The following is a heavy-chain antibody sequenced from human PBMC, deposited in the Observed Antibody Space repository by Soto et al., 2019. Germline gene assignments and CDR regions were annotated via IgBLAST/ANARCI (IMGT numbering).Heavy chain of an antibody. J-gene: IGHJ6*02. Sequence: PSETLSLTCAVYGGSFSGYYWSWIRQPPGKGLEWIGEINHSGSTNYNPSLKSRVTISVDTSKNQFSLKLSSVTAADTAVYYCARMGYGYCSSTSCYVRAYYYYYYGMDVWGQGTTVTVSS. CDR2: INHSGST. CDR1: GGSFSGYY. V-gene: IGHV4-34*01. CDR3: ARMGYGYCSSTSCYVRAYYYYYYGMDV. D-gene: IGHD2-2*01.